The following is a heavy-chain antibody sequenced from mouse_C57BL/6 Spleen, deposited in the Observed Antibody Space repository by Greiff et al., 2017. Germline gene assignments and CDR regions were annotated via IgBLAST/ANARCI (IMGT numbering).Heavy chain of an antibody. J-gene: IGHJ2*01. CDR2: ISYDGSN. D-gene: IGHD1-1*01. CDR3: ARDWDYYGSSGDFDY. Sequence: EVQLQESGPGLVKPSQSLSLTCSVTGYSITSGYYWNWIRQFPGNKLEWMGYISYDGSNNYNPSLKNRISITRDTSKNQFFLKLNSVTTEDTATYYCARDWDYYGSSGDFDYWGQGTTLTVSS. CDR1: GYSITSGYY. V-gene: IGHV3-6*01.